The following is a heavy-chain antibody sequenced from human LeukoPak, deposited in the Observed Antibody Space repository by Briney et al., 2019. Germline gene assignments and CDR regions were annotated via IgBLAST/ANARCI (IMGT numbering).Heavy chain of an antibody. J-gene: IGHJ5*02. CDR3: ASQIVVVPAADNWFDP. D-gene: IGHD2-2*01. V-gene: IGHV4-4*07. CDR1: GGSISSYY. Sequence: PSETLSLTCTVSGGSISSYYWSWIRQPAGKGLEWIGRIYTSGSTNYNPSLKSRVTISVDTSKNQFSLKLSSVTAADTAVYYCASQIVVVPAADNWFDPWGQGTLVTVSS. CDR2: IYTSGST.